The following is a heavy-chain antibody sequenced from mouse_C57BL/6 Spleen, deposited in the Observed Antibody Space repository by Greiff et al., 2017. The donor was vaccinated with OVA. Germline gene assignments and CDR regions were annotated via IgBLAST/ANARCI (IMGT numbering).Heavy chain of an antibody. CDR1: GFTFSSYA. D-gene: IGHD4-1*01. J-gene: IGHJ2*01. CDR3: ARRNWDDYFDY. CDR2: ISDGGSYT. Sequence: EVKLQESGGGLVKPGGSLKLSCAASGFTFSSYAMSWVRQTPEKRLEWVATISDGGSYTYYPDNVKGRFTISRDNAKNNLYLQMSQLKSEYTATYYCARRNWDDYFDYWGQGTTLTVSS. V-gene: IGHV5-4*03.